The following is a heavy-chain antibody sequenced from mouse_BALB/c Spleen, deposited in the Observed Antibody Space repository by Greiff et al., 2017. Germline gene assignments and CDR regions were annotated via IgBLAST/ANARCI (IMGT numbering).Heavy chain of an antibody. D-gene: IGHD1-1*01. CDR3: ARDITTVVAPHWYFDV. Sequence: VKLMESGPGLVAPSQSLSITCTVSGFSLTSYGVHWVRQPPGKGLEWLGVIWAGGSTNYNSALMSRLSISKDNSKSQVFLKMNSLQTDDTAMYYCARDITTVVAPHWYFDVWGAGTTVTVSS. CDR1: GFSLTSYG. J-gene: IGHJ1*01. V-gene: IGHV2-9*02. CDR2: IWAGGST.